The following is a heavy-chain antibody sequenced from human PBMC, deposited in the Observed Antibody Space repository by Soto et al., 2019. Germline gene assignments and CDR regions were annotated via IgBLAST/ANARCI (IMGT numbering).Heavy chain of an antibody. CDR1: GGSISSYY. V-gene: IGHV4-59*01. CDR2: IYYSGST. CDR3: ARSDTAMDLDY. J-gene: IGHJ4*02. D-gene: IGHD5-18*01. Sequence: XETLSLTCTVAGGSISSYYWTWIRQPPGKGLEWIGYIYYSGSTNYNPSLKSRVTISVDTSKNQFSLKLSSVTAADTAVYYCARSDTAMDLDYWGQGTLVTVS.